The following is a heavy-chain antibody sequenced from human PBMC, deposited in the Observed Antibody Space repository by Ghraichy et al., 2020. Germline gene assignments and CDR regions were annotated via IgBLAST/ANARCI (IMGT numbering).Heavy chain of an antibody. J-gene: IGHJ5*02. D-gene: IGHD2-21*01. CDR1: GGSIRGNY. V-gene: IGHV4-59*01. Sequence: SETLSLTCSVSGGSIRGNYWSWIRQPPGKRPEWIGYFYHSGNTDYNPSLKSRVTMSVDTSRNHFSLNLSSVTAADTAVYYCARHKGLDPWGPGTLVAFSS. CDR2: FYHSGNT. CDR3: ARHKGLDP.